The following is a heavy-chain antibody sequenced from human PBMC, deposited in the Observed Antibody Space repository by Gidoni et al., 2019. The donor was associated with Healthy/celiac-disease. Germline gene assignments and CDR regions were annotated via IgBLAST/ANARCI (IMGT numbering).Heavy chain of an antibody. J-gene: IGHJ6*02. CDR3: ARDGYYYGMDV. Sequence: EVQLVETGGGWIQPGGSLRISCAASGFTVSSNYMSWVRQAPGKVLEWVSVIYSVVSTYYADAVKARFTISIDSTKNTLYLQLNSLRAEDTAVYYCARDGYYYGMDVWGPETTVTVSS. CDR1: GFTVSSNY. CDR2: IYSVVST. V-gene: IGHV3-53*02.